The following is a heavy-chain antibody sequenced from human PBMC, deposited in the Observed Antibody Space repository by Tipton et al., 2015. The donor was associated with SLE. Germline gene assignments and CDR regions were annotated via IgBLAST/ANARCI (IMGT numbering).Heavy chain of an antibody. CDR1: GGSFSGYY. Sequence: TLSLTCAVYGGSFSGYYWSWIRQPPGKGLEWIGEINHSGSTNYNPSLKSRVTISVDTSKSQFSLKLSSVTAADTAVYYCARDQGYDYGDYLRDDYYYMDVWGKGTTVTVSS. J-gene: IGHJ6*03. CDR2: INHSGST. D-gene: IGHD4-17*01. V-gene: IGHV4-34*01. CDR3: ARDQGYDYGDYLRDDYYYMDV.